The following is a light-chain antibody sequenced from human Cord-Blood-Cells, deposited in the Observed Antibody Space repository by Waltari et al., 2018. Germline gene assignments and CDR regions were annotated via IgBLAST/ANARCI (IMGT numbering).Light chain of an antibody. J-gene: IGKJ1*01. Sequence: DIVMTQSPDSLAVSLGERATIHCKSSQSVLYSSNNKNYLAWYQQKPGQPPMLLIYWASTRESGVPDRFSGSGSGTDFTLTISSLQAEDVAVYYCQQYYSTPWTFGQGTKVEIK. CDR2: WAS. CDR1: QSVLYSSNNKNY. CDR3: QQYYSTPWT. V-gene: IGKV4-1*01.